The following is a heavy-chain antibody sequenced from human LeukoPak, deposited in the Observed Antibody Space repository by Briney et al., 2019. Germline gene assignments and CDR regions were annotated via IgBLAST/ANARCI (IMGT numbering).Heavy chain of an antibody. CDR2: ISSSSSYI. CDR3: ARGGAARRNY. Sequence: GGSLRLSCAASGFTFSSYSMNWVRQAPGKGLEWVSSISSSSSYIYYADSVKGRFTISRDNAKNSLYLQMNSPRAEDTAVYYCARGGAARRNYWGQGTLVTVSS. CDR1: GFTFSSYS. J-gene: IGHJ4*02. V-gene: IGHV3-21*01. D-gene: IGHD6-6*01.